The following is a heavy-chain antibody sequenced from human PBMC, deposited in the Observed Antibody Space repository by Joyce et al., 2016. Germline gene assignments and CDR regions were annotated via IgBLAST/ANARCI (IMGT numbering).Heavy chain of an antibody. J-gene: IGHJ2*01. CDR1: GFTFSSYA. V-gene: IGHV3-30*04. Sequence: QVQLVESGGGVVQPGRSRRLSCAAYGFTFSSYAMHWVRQAPGKGLEWLTVISYDGATQDFAASGRGRFTISRDKSKTSNTVFLQMNSLRHEDTAVYYCARERNNWYFDLWGRGTLVTVSS. CDR2: ISYDGATQ. CDR3: ARERNNWYFDL.